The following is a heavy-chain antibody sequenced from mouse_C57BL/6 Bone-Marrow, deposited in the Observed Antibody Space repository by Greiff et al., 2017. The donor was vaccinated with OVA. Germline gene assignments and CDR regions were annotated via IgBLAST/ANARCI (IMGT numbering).Heavy chain of an antibody. D-gene: IGHD2-4*01. V-gene: IGHV1-81*01. CDR2: IYPRSGNT. J-gene: IGHJ3*01. CDR3: ARGGHYDCPRFAY. Sequence: QVQLQQSGAELARPGASVKLSCKASGYTFTSYGISWVKQRTGQGLEWIGEIYPRSGNTYYNEKFKGKATLTADKSSSTAYMELRSLTSEDSAVSFCARGGHYDCPRFAYWGQGTLVTVSA. CDR1: GYTFTSYG.